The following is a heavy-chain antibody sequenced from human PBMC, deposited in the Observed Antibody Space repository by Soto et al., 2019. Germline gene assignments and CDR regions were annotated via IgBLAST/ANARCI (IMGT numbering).Heavy chain of an antibody. V-gene: IGHV1-18*01. CDR1: GYTFTSYG. D-gene: IGHD2-21*02. Sequence: ASVKVSCKASGYTFTSYGISWVRQAPGQGLEWMGWISAYNGNTNYAQKLQGRVTMATDTSTSTAYMELRSLRSDDTAVYYCARAYCGGDCYSEGPDNWFDPWGQGTLVTVSS. CDR3: ARAYCGGDCYSEGPDNWFDP. J-gene: IGHJ5*02. CDR2: ISAYNGNT.